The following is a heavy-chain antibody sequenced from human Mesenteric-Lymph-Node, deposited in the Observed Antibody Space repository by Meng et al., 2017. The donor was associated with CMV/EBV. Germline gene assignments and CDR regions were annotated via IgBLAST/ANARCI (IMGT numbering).Heavy chain of an antibody. Sequence: LTWAGSGGSISSSNWWRWVRQPPGKGMEWIGEIYHSGSTNYNPSLKSRVTMSVDKSKNQFSLKLNSVTAADTAVYYCATWRPRAGVDYWGQGTLVTVSS. CDR1: GGSISSSNW. CDR2: IYHSGST. CDR3: ATWRPRAGVDY. J-gene: IGHJ4*02. D-gene: IGHD3-3*01. V-gene: IGHV4-4*02.